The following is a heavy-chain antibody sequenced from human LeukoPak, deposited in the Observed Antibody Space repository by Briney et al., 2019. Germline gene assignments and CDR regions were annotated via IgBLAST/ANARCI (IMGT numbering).Heavy chain of an antibody. CDR2: ISSSGSTI. Sequence: GGSLRLSCAASGFTFSSYEMNWVRQAPGKGLEWVSYISSSGSTIYYADSVKGRFTISRDNAKNSLYLQMNSLRAEDTAVYYCARDGPFWSTVTTRYFDYWGQGTLVTVSS. D-gene: IGHD4-17*01. CDR3: ARDGPFWSTVTTRYFDY. CDR1: GFTFSSYE. J-gene: IGHJ4*02. V-gene: IGHV3-48*03.